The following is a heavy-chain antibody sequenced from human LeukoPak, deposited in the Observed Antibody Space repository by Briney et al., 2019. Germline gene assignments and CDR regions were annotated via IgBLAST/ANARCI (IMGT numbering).Heavy chain of an antibody. CDR1: GGSISSGSYY. J-gene: IGHJ6*03. CDR3: ARVCSGSYGHLFYYYYYMDV. D-gene: IGHD1-26*01. CDR2: IYTSGST. V-gene: IGHV4-61*02. Sequence: PSETLSLTCTVSGGSISSGSYYWSWIRQPAGKGLEWIGRIYTSGSTNYNPSLKSRVTISVDTSKDQFSLKLSSVTAADTAVYYCARVCSGSYGHLFYYYYYMDVWGKGTTVTISS.